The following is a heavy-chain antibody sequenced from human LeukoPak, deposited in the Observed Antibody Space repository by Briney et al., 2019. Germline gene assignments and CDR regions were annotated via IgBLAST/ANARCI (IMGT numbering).Heavy chain of an antibody. D-gene: IGHD2-15*01. CDR1: GGSISSSSYY. Sequence: SETLSLTCTVSGGSISSSSYYWSWIRQPPGKGLEWIGYIYYSGSTNYNPSLKSRVTISVDTSKNQFSLKLSSVTAADTAVYYCARRGAATYAFDIWGQGTMVTVSS. CDR2: IYYSGST. CDR3: ARRGAATYAFDI. V-gene: IGHV4-61*01. J-gene: IGHJ3*02.